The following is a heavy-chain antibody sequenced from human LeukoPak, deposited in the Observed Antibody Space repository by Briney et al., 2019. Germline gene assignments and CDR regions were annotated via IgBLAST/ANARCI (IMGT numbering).Heavy chain of an antibody. V-gene: IGHV3-23*01. J-gene: IGHJ4*02. CDR2: ISGSGGST. CDR3: AKSTLGYCSGGSCFHFDY. D-gene: IGHD2-15*01. Sequence: PGGSLRLSCAVSGFTFSSYAMSWVRQAPGKGLEWVSAISGSGGSTYYADSVKGRFTISRDNSKNTLYLQMNSLRAEDTAVYYCAKSTLGYCSGGSCFHFDYWGQGTLVTVSS. CDR1: GFTFSSYA.